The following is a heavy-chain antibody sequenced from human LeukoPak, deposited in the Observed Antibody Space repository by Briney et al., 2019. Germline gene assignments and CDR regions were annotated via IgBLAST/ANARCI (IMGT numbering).Heavy chain of an antibody. V-gene: IGHV3-21*01. D-gene: IGHD3-3*01. CDR1: GFTFSSYS. CDR3: ARDFSTGYYYYGMDV. J-gene: IGHJ6*02. CDR2: ISSSSSYI. Sequence: GGSLRLSCAASGFTFSSYSMNWVRQAPGKGLEWVSSISSSSSYIYYADSVKGRFTISRDNAKNSLYLQMNSLRAEDTAVYYCARDFSTGYYYYGMDVWGQGTTVTVPS.